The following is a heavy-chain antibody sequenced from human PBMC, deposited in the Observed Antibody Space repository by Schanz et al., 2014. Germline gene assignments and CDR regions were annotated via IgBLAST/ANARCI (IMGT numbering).Heavy chain of an antibody. J-gene: IGHJ4*02. V-gene: IGHV3-23*04. CDR2: IGGSGDST. Sequence: VQLVESGGDLVKPGGSLRLSCEASGFTFSNHALSWVRQAPGKGLEWVSGIGGSGDSTHYADSVKGRFIISRDNSKNTLYLQVNSLRAEDTAVYYCAKHVRSLTGNDYWGQGTLVTVSS. CDR1: GFTFSNHA. CDR3: AKHVRSLTGNDY. D-gene: IGHD3-9*01.